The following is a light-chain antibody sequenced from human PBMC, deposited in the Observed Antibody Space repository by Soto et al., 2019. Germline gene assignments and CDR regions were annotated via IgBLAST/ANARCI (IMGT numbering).Light chain of an antibody. CDR2: DST. J-gene: IGKJ5*01. CDR1: QFLSSY. CDR3: HQRNQ. Sequence: ILLGPSPVTLCLSPRASVSLSCRASQFLSSYLAWYQQVPGQPPRLLIYDSTNGAAGIPARFSGSRSGTDFTLTISSVEPEDFAMYYCHQRNQFGQGTRLEIK. V-gene: IGKV3-11*01.